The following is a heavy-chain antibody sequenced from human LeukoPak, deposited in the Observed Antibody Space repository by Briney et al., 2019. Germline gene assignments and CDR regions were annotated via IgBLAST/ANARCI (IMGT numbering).Heavy chain of an antibody. D-gene: IGHD6-19*01. V-gene: IGHV4-39*01. Sequence: SETLSLTCTVSGGSIRSVSYYWGWIRQPPGKGLEWIGSIYYSGSTYYNPSLKSRVTISVDTSKNQFSLKLTSVTAADTAVYYCARSTSSGWYYFDYWGQGTLVTVSS. J-gene: IGHJ4*02. CDR3: ARSTSSGWYYFDY. CDR2: IYYSGST. CDR1: GGSIRSVSYY.